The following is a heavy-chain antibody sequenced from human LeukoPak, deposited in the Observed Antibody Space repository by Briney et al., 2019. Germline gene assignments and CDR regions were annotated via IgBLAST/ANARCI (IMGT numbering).Heavy chain of an antibody. CDR1: GGSISSSSYY. J-gene: IGHJ6*03. CDR2: IYYSGST. CDR3: ARHLTPGIAENYYYYMDV. V-gene: IGHV4-39*01. D-gene: IGHD6-13*01. Sequence: SETLSLTCTVSGGSISSSSYYWGWIRQPPGKGLEWIGSIYYSGSTYYNPSLKSRVTISVDTSKNQFSLKLSSVTAADTAVYYCARHLTPGIAENYYYYMDVWGKGTTVTISS.